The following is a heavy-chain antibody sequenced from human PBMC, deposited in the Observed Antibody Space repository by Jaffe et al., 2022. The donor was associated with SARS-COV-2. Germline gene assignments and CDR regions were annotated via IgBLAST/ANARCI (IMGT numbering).Heavy chain of an antibody. CDR3: AKEWGGTNTMREGFFDY. CDR2: ISGSGGST. Sequence: EVQLLESGGGLVQPGGSLRLSCAASGFTFSSYAMSWVRQAPGKGLEWVSAISGSGGSTYYADSVKGRFTISRDNSKNTLYLQMNSLRAEDTAVYYCAKEWGGTNTMREGFFDYWGQGTLVTVSS. D-gene: IGHD3-22*01. CDR1: GFTFSSYA. V-gene: IGHV3-23*01. J-gene: IGHJ4*02.